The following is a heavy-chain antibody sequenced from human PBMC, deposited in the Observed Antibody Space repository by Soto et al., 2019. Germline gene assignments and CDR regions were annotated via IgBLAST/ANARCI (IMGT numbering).Heavy chain of an antibody. CDR2: IYYTGTT. J-gene: IGHJ5*01. V-gene: IGHV4-30-4*01. Sequence: SETLSLTCTVSGVSISSRNYYWSWIRQPPGEGLEWLGYIYYTGTTHYNPSVKSRVTISLDTSKDHFSLNLSSVTAADTAIYYCATVPHAYGTNWIDSWGQGTLVTVSS. CDR3: ATVPHAYGTNWIDS. CDR1: GVSISSRNYY. D-gene: IGHD1-7*01.